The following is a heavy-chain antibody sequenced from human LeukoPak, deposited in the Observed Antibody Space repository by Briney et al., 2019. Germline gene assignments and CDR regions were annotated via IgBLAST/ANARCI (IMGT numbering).Heavy chain of an antibody. J-gene: IGHJ4*02. V-gene: IGHV4-61*09. CDR1: GVSITSGGYS. CDR3: ARASGIEDY. CDR2: VYTSGST. Sequence: SGTLSLTCTVSGVSITSGGYSWMWIRQPAGKGLEWIGHVYTSGSTKYNPSLKTPVSISLDTSKNHFSLKVDSVTAADTAVYYCARASGIEDYWGQGTLVIVSS. D-gene: IGHD3-10*01.